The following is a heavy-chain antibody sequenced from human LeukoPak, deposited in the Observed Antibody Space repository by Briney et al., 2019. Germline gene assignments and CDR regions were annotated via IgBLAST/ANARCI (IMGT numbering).Heavy chain of an antibody. J-gene: IGHJ5*02. D-gene: IGHD3-10*01. Sequence: RGASVKVSCKASGGTFSSYAISWVRQAPGQGLEWMGGIIPIFGTANYAQKFQGRVTITTDESTSTAYMELSSLRSEDTAVYYCARRKITGIGFDPWGQGTLVTVSS. CDR3: ARRKITGIGFDP. V-gene: IGHV1-69*05. CDR1: GGTFSSYA. CDR2: IIPIFGTA.